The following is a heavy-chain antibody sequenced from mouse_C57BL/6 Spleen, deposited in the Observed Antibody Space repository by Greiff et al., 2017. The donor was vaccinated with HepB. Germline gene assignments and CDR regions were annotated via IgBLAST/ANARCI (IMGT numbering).Heavy chain of an antibody. D-gene: IGHD1-1*01. V-gene: IGHV1-26*01. J-gene: IGHJ1*03. CDR1: GYTFTDYY. CDR2: INPNNGGT. CDR3: ANSPYYYGSSLWYFDV. Sequence: VQLQQSGPELVKPGASVKISCKASGYTFTDYYMNWVKQSHGKSLEWIGDINPNNGGTSYNQKFKGKATLTVDKSSSTAYMELRSLTSEDSAVYYCANSPYYYGSSLWYFDVWGTRTTVTVSS.